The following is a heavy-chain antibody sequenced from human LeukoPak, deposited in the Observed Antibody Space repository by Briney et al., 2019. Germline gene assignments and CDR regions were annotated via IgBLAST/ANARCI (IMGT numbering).Heavy chain of an antibody. Sequence: KPSETLSLTCGVYGGSLSGNYWSWIRQSPGKGLEWTGETNHGGITDYNPSLKSRVIISVDTSKNQVSLTLSSVTAADTAVYYCARAPTVEWLSTYIDVWGKGTTVTVSS. J-gene: IGHJ6*03. V-gene: IGHV4-34*01. CDR2: TNHGGIT. D-gene: IGHD3-3*01. CDR3: ARAPTVEWLSTYIDV. CDR1: GGSLSGNY.